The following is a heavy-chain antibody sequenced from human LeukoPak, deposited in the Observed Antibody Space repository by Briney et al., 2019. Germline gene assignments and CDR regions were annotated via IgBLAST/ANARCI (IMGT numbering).Heavy chain of an antibody. D-gene: IGHD5-18*01. V-gene: IGHV3-23*01. CDR3: ATYRQVMLPFEA. CDR1: GFTFSSYA. CDR2: IFPSGGEI. J-gene: IGHJ5*02. Sequence: GGSLKLSCAASGFTFSSYAKPWVRQPPGKGLEWVSSIFPSGGEIHYADSVRGRFTISRDNSKSTLSLQMNSLRAEDTAIYYCATYRQVMLPFEAWGQGTLVTVSS.